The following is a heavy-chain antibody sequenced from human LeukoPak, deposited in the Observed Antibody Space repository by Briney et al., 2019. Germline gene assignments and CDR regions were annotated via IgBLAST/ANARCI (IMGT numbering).Heavy chain of an antibody. J-gene: IGHJ6*02. V-gene: IGHV3-21*01. Sequence: GGSLRLSCAASGFTFSSYGMHWVRQAPGKGLEWVSSISSSSSYIYYADSVKGRFTISRDDAKNSLYLQMNSLRAEDTAVYYCARDEIRYFDWLEHYYGMDVWGQGTTVTVSS. CDR2: ISSSSSYI. CDR1: GFTFSSYG. D-gene: IGHD3-9*01. CDR3: ARDEIRYFDWLEHYYGMDV.